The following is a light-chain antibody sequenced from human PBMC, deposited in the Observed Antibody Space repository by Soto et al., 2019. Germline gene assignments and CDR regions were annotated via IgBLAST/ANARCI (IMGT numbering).Light chain of an antibody. CDR2: EVS. Sequence: QSALTQPASVSGSLGQSITISCTGTSSDIGGYKYVSWYQQLPGKAPKLVISEVSNRPSGISGRFSGSKSGNAASLTISGLQAEDEATYYCSSYTSTSTLYVFGPGTKVTVL. V-gene: IGLV2-14*01. CDR1: SSDIGGYKY. J-gene: IGLJ1*01. CDR3: SSYTSTSTLYV.